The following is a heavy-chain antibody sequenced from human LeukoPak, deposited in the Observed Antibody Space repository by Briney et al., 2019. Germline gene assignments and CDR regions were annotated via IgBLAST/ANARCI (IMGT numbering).Heavy chain of an antibody. V-gene: IGHV3-66*01. J-gene: IGHJ4*02. CDR2: IYSGGST. Sequence: GGSLRLSCAASGFTVSSNYMSWVRQAPGKGLEWVSVIYSGGSTYYADSVKGRFTISRDNSKNTLYLQMNSLRAEDTAVYYCAISSDYYDSSGLDYWGQGTLVTVSS. CDR3: AISSDYYDSSGLDY. D-gene: IGHD3-22*01. CDR1: GFTVSSNY.